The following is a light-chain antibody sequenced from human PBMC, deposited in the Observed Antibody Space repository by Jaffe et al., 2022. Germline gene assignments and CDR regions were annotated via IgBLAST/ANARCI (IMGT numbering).Light chain of an antibody. CDR2: WAS. CDR3: QQYYNTPWT. J-gene: IGKJ1*01. CDR1: QSVLYSSNNLHY. Sequence: DIVMTQSPDSLAVSLGERATINCKSSQSVLYSSNNLHYITWYQQKSGQPPKVLLYWASTRESGVPDRFSGSGSVTNFTLTISSLQAEDVAVYYCQQYYNTPWTFGQGTKVEIK. V-gene: IGKV4-1*01.